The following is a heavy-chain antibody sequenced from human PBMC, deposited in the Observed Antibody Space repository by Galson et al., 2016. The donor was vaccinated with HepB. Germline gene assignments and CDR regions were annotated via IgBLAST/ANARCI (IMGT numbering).Heavy chain of an antibody. D-gene: IGHD3-3*01. CDR2: ISSSSSTI. CDR3: ARSERYSSYGYWSRSFNTGNKHHYIMDV. J-gene: IGHJ6*02. Sequence: SLRLSCAASGFSFSSYGMNWVRQAPGKGLEWISYISSSSSTIYYADSVKGRITISRDNAKNSLYLQMDSLRDEDTAVYYCARSERYSSYGYWSRSFNTGNKHHYIMDVWGQGTTVTVSS. V-gene: IGHV3-48*02. CDR1: GFSFSSYG.